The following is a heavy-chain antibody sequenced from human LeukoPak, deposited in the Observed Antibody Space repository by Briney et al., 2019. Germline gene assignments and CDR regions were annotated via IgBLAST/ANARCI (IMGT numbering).Heavy chain of an antibody. CDR3: ATGKYTLLPDI. Sequence: SETLSLTCTVSGGSISSSSYYWGWIRQPPGKGLEWIGSIYHSGSTYYNPSLKSRVTISVDTSKNQFSLKLSSVTAADTAVYYCATGKYTLLPDIWGQGTMVTVSS. CDR1: GGSISSSSYY. D-gene: IGHD1-1*01. J-gene: IGHJ3*02. V-gene: IGHV4-39*07. CDR2: IYHSGST.